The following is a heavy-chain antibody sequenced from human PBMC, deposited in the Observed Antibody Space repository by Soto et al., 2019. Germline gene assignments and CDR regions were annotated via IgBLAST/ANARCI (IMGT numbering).Heavy chain of an antibody. Sequence: PSETLSLTCTVSGDSISSYYWSWIRQPPGKGLEWIGYIYNSGSTNYNPSLKSRVTISVDTSKNQFSLNLSSVTAADTAVYYCASHNRQWNYYFDYWGQGALVTVSS. D-gene: IGHD1-7*01. CDR1: GDSISSYY. V-gene: IGHV4-59*08. J-gene: IGHJ4*02. CDR3: ASHNRQWNYYFDY. CDR2: IYNSGST.